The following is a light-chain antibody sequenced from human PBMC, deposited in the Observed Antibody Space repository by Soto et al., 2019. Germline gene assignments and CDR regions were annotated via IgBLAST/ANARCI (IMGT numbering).Light chain of an antibody. V-gene: IGKV3-20*01. CDR2: AAS. J-gene: IGKJ3*01. CDR3: HQYGGSPFT. CDR1: QSVNSDY. Sequence: EIVLTQSPGTLSLSPGERATLSCRASQSVNSDYLAWYQQKPGQAPRLLIYAASSRATGIPDRFSGSGSGTDFTLTITRLEPEEFAVYYCHQYGGSPFTFGPGTKVDI.